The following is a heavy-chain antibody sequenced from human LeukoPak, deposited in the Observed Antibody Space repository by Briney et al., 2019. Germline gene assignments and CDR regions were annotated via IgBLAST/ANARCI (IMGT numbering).Heavy chain of an antibody. CDR3: ARVGATSYYFDY. CDR2: INWNGGST. D-gene: IGHD1-26*01. CDR1: GFTFDDYG. Sequence: GGSLRLSCAASGFTFDDYGMSWVRQAPGKGLEWVSGINWNGGSTGYADSVKVRFTISRDNAKNSLYLQMNSLRAEDTALYYCARVGATSYYFDYWGQGTLVTVSS. J-gene: IGHJ4*02. V-gene: IGHV3-20*04.